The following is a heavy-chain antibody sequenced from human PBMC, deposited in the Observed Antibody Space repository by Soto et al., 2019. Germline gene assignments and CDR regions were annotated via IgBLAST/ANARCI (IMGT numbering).Heavy chain of an antibody. Sequence: GGSLRLSCAASGFTFNNYWMSWVRQVPGKGLEWVANIKQDGSEKYYVDSVEGRFTISRDNAKISLYLQTNSLRAEDTAVYYCARSTIAAAGPYYGFDVWGQGTTVTVSS. CDR2: IKQDGSEK. CDR3: ARSTIAAAGPYYGFDV. V-gene: IGHV3-7*03. J-gene: IGHJ6*02. D-gene: IGHD6-13*01. CDR1: GFTFNNYW.